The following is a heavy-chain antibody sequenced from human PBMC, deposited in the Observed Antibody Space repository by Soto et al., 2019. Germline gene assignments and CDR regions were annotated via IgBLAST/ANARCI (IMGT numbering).Heavy chain of an antibody. Sequence: QITLKESGPTLVKPTQTLTLTCTFSGFSLSTSGVGVGWIRQPPGKALEWLALLYWDDDKRYSPSLRSRLTINKDTSKNHEVLTMTHMDPVDTATYYCIQSRCGGDCLQSYASHYYYGMDVWGQGTTVTVSS. CDR1: GFSLSTSGVG. D-gene: IGHD2-21*02. CDR3: IQSRCGGDCLQSYASHYYYGMDV. CDR2: LYWDDDK. V-gene: IGHV2-5*02. J-gene: IGHJ6*02.